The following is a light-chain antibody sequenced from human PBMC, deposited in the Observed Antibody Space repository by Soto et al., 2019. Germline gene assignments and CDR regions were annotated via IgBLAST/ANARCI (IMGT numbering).Light chain of an antibody. V-gene: IGKV2-28*01. CDR2: LGS. CDR1: QSLLRSNGENC. Sequence: EIVMTQSPLSLPVTPGEPASISCKSSQSLLRSNGENCLDWYLQRPGQSPQLLIHLGSSRASGVPDRFSRSGSVTDFALRISRVEAEDVDIYYCMQALESPVTFGGGTKVEIK. J-gene: IGKJ4*01. CDR3: MQALESPVT.